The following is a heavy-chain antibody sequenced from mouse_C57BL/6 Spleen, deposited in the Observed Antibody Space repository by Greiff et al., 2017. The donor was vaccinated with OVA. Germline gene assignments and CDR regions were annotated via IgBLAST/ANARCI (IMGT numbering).Heavy chain of an antibody. CDR3: ARDTTVPGYFDV. CDR2: IYPRSGNT. V-gene: IGHV1-81*01. J-gene: IGHJ1*03. Sequence: VKLMESGAELARPGASVKLSCKASGYTFTSYGISWVKQRTGQGLEWIGEIYPRSGNTYYNEKFKGKATLTADKSSSTAYMELRSLTSEDSAVYFCARDTTVPGYFDVWGTGTTVTVSS. D-gene: IGHD1-1*01. CDR1: GYTFTSYG.